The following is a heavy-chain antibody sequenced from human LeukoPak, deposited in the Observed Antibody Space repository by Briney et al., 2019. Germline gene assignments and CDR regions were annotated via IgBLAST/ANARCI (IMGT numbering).Heavy chain of an antibody. Sequence: SETLSLTCTVSGGSINNYYWSWIRQPPGKGLEWIGYIYYSGGTNYNPSLKSRVTISVDTSKNQFSLKLSSVTAADTAVYYCARQFRRDGFDYWGQGTLVTVSS. CDR1: GGSINNYY. CDR2: IYYSGGT. CDR3: ARQFRRDGFDY. J-gene: IGHJ4*02. D-gene: IGHD5-24*01. V-gene: IGHV4-59*08.